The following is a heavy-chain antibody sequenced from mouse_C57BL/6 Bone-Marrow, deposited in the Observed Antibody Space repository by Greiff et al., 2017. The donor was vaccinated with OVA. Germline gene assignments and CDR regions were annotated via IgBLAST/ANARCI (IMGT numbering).Heavy chain of an antibody. V-gene: IGHV1-69*01. CDR2: IDPSDSYT. J-gene: IGHJ4*01. CDR3: ARERGAMDY. CDR1: GYTFTSYW. Sequence: QVQLQQPGAELVMPGASVKLSCKASGYTFTSYWMHWVKQRPGQGLEWIGEIDPSDSYTKYNQKVKGKSTLTVDKSSIPAYMQLSSLTSEDSAVYYCARERGAMDYWGQGTSVTVSS.